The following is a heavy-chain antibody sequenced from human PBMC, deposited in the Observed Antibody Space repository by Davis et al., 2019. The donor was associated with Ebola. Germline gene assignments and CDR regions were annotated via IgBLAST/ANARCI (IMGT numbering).Heavy chain of an antibody. J-gene: IGHJ4*02. V-gene: IGHV4-61*08. CDR3: ARGEMATIPYYFDY. CDR1: GGSISSGDYY. Sequence: PSETLSLTCTVSGGSISSGDYYWSWIRQPPGKGLEWIGYIYYSGSTNYNPSLKSRVTISVDTSKNQFSLKLSSVTAADTAVYYCARGEMATIPYYFDYWGQGTLVTVSS. CDR2: IYYSGST. D-gene: IGHD5-24*01.